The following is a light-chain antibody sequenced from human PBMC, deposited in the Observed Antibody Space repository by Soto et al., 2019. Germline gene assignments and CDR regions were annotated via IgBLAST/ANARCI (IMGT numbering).Light chain of an antibody. CDR1: QSFSSSY. Sequence: EIVLTQCSGTLSLSPGERATLSCRASQSFSSSYLAWYQQKPGQAPRLLIYGASSRATGIPDRFSGSGSGTDFTLTISRLEPEDFAVYYCQQYGSSPLWTFGQGTKVDIK. J-gene: IGKJ1*01. CDR2: GAS. CDR3: QQYGSSPLWT. V-gene: IGKV3-20*01.